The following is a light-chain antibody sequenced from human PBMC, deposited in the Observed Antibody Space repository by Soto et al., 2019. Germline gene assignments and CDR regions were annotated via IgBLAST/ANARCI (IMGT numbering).Light chain of an antibody. Sequence: EIVLTQSPATLSLSPGERATLSCRASQSVSSYLAWYQQKPGQAPRLLIYDASNRATGIPARFSGSGSGTDVTLTISSLEPEDFAVYYCQQRSNWPPARTFGGGTKVEIK. CDR1: QSVSSY. CDR3: QQRSNWPPART. J-gene: IGKJ4*01. V-gene: IGKV3-11*01. CDR2: DAS.